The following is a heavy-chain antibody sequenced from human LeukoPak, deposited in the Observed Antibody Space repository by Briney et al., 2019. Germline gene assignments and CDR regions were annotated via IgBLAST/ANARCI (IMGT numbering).Heavy chain of an antibody. CDR3: ATIKRGSTYGYFDF. Sequence: SETLSLTCTVSGASTASHYWTWLRQPPGRELEWIAYMFDTVSTKSNPSLKSRLTLSVDTSKKQLSLRLSSVTAADTAVYYCATIKRGSTYGYFDFWGQGIKVTVSS. CDR2: MFDTVST. V-gene: IGHV4-59*11. CDR1: GASTASHY. J-gene: IGHJ4*02. D-gene: IGHD5-18*01.